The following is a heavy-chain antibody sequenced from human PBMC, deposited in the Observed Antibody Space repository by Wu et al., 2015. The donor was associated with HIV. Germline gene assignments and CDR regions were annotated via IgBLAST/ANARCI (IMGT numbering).Heavy chain of an antibody. V-gene: IGHV1-8*01. J-gene: IGHJ5*02. CDR1: GYTFTSYD. D-gene: IGHD6-19*01. CDR2: MNPNSGNT. CDR3: ARQRAYTSGWYIFDN. Sequence: QVQLVQSGAEVKKPGASVKVSCKASGYTFTSYDINWVRQATGQGLEWMGWMNPNSGNTGYAQKFQGRVTMTRDTSISTANMELSSLRSEDTAVYYCARQRAYTSGWYIFDNWGQGTLVTVSS.